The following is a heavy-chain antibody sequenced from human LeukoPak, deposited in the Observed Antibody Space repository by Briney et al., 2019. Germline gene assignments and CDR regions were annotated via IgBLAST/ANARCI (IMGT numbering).Heavy chain of an antibody. D-gene: IGHD3-10*01. J-gene: IGHJ4*02. V-gene: IGHV3-21*01. CDR2: ISSSSIYI. Sequence: GGSLRLSCAASGFTFSTYVMNWVRQAPGKGLEWVSTISSSSIYIYYADSVKGRFTISRDNAKNSLYLQMNSLRAEDTALYYCALGHVGASGSPCFAYWGQGTLVTVSS. CDR3: ALGHVGASGSPCFAY. CDR1: GFTFSTYV.